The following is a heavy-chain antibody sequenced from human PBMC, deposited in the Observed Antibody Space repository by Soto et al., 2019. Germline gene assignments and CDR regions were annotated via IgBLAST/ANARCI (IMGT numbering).Heavy chain of an antibody. CDR3: ARYSSAWGL. V-gene: IGHV3-7*01. D-gene: IGHD6-19*01. CDR2: IKYDGSET. Sequence: LGGSLRLSCAASGFTFSTYLMSWVRQAPGKGLEWVANIKYDGSETYYVDSVKGRFTISRDNAKNSLYLQMNSLRGEDTAVYYCARYSSAWGLWGQGTLVTVSS. CDR1: GFTFSTYL. J-gene: IGHJ4*02.